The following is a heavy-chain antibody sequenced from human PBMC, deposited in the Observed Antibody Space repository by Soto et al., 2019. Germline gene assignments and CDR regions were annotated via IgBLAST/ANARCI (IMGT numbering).Heavy chain of an antibody. V-gene: IGHV4-39*01. Sequence: SETLSLTCTVSGGSISSSSYYWGWIRQPPGKGLEWIGSIYYSGSTYYNPSLKSRVTISVDTSKNQFSLKLSSVTAADTAVYYCASLGLEQQLGGGSGFYYYYGMDVWGQGTTVTVSS. CDR1: GGSISSSSYY. J-gene: IGHJ6*02. CDR3: ASLGLEQQLGGGSGFYYYYGMDV. D-gene: IGHD6-13*01. CDR2: IYYSGST.